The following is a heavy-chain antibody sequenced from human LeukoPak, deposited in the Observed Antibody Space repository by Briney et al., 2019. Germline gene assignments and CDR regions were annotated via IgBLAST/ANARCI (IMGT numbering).Heavy chain of an antibody. CDR2: INHSGST. Sequence: KASETLSLTCAVYGGSFSGYYWSWIRQPPGKGLEWIGEINHSGSTNYNPSLKSRVTISVDTSKNQFSLKLSSVTAADTAVYYCARHSTHSSQKYVLRFRGPIDYWGQGTLVTVSS. CDR3: ARHSTHSSQKYVLRFRGPIDY. V-gene: IGHV4-34*01. J-gene: IGHJ4*02. D-gene: IGHD3-3*01. CDR1: GGSFSGYY.